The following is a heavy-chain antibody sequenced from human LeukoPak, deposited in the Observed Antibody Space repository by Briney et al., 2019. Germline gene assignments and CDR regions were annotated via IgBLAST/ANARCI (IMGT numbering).Heavy chain of an antibody. CDR1: GFIYSNYG. V-gene: IGHV3-30*02. Sequence: QTGGSLRLSCAASGFIYSNYGMCWVRQAPGKGLEWVTFIENDGSNKYYADSVRGRFTISRDNSRNTLYMQMNSLRVEDTAVYYCAKDPARGQLGIFDYWGQGVLVTVSS. J-gene: IGHJ4*02. CDR2: IENDGSNK. D-gene: IGHD6-6*01. CDR3: AKDPARGQLGIFDY.